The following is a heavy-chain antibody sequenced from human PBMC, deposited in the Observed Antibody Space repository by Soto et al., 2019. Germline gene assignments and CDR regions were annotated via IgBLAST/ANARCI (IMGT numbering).Heavy chain of an antibody. CDR1: GGSISSGGYY. Sequence: PSETLSLTCTVSGGSISSGGYYWSWIRQHAGKGLEWIGNIYYSGSTYYKPSLKSRVTISVDTSKNQFSLKLSSVTAADTAVYYCARWIQLWLILGSWFDPWGQGTLVTVSS. J-gene: IGHJ5*02. CDR3: ARWIQLWLILGSWFDP. D-gene: IGHD5-18*01. V-gene: IGHV4-31*03. CDR2: IYYSGST.